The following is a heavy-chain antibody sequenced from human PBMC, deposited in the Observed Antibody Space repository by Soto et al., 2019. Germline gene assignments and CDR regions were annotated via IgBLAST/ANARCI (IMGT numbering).Heavy chain of an antibody. J-gene: IGHJ6*02. CDR2: MNPNSGNT. D-gene: IGHD1-26*01. V-gene: IGHV1-8*01. CDR3: AFSIVEVGRSGGNSVSYYYYGMDV. CDR1: GYTFTSYD. Sequence: QVQLVQSGAEVKKPGASVKVSCKASGYTFTSYDINWVRQATGQGLEWMGWMNPNSGNTGYAQKFQGRVTMTRNTSISTAYMELSSLRSEDTAVYYCAFSIVEVGRSGGNSVSYYYYGMDVWGQGTTVTVSS.